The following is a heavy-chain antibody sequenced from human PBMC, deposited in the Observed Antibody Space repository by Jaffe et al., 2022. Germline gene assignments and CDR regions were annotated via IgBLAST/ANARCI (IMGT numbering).Heavy chain of an antibody. J-gene: IGHJ3*02. CDR2: INPSGGST. Sequence: QVQLVQSGAEVKKPGASVKVSCKASGYTFTSYYMHWVRQAPGQGLEWMGIINPSGGSTSYAQKFQGRVTMTRDTSTSTVYMELSSLRSEDTAVYYCARGEQYCSSTSCYVIDIWGQGTMVTVSS. D-gene: IGHD2-2*01. CDR3: ARGEQYCSSTSCYVIDI. CDR1: GYTFTSYY. V-gene: IGHV1-46*01.